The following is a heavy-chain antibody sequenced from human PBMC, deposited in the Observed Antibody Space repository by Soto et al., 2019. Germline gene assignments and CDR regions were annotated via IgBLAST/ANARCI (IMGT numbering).Heavy chain of an antibody. CDR3: AGAGKQDSSSWYGSLGKFFDY. V-gene: IGHV1-18*01. Sequence: ASVKVSCKASGYTFTSYGISWVRQAPGQGLEWMGWISAYNGNTNYAQKLQGRVTMTTDTSTSTAYMELRSLRSDDTAVYYCAGAGKQDSSSWYGSLGKFFDYWGQGTLVTVSS. D-gene: IGHD6-13*01. J-gene: IGHJ4*02. CDR1: GYTFTSYG. CDR2: ISAYNGNT.